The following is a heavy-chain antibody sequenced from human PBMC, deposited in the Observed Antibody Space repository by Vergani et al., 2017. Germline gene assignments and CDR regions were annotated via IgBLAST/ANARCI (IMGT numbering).Heavy chain of an antibody. V-gene: IGHV4-39*01. D-gene: IGHD2-21*02. Sequence: QLQLQESGPGLVKPSETLSLTCTVSGGSLSSSSYYWGWLRPPPGTGLEWIGSIYYSGSTYYNPSLKSRVTISVDTSKNQFSLKLSSVTAADTAVYYCARHLAYCGGDCYPYYYGMDVWGQGTTVTVSS. CDR3: ARHLAYCGGDCYPYYYGMDV. CDR2: IYYSGST. J-gene: IGHJ6*02. CDR1: GGSLSSSSYY.